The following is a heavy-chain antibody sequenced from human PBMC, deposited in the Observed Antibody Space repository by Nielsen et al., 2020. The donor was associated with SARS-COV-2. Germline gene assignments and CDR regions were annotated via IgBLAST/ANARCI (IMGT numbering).Heavy chain of an antibody. D-gene: IGHD2-8*01. CDR1: GFTFDDHA. CDR3: AKEHLVDRALIMYFFDS. Sequence: GGSLRLSCATSGFTFDDHAMHWVRQAPGKGLEWVSSIGWNGFTIGYADSVKGRFTISRDNARNSVYLQMNSLRAEDTAVYFCAKEHLVDRALIMYFFDSWGQGTLVTVSS. J-gene: IGHJ4*02. CDR2: IGWNGFTI. V-gene: IGHV3-9*01.